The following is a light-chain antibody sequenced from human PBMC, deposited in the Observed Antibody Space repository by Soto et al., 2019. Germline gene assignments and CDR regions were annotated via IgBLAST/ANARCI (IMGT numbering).Light chain of an antibody. CDR2: AAS. V-gene: IGKV1-39*01. J-gene: IGKJ5*01. Sequence: DIQMTQSPSSLSASVGDRVTITCQASQDISNYLNWYQQKPGKAPKLLIFAASSLQSGVPSRFSGSRSGPDFTLTISSLQPEDFATYYCQQSYSTPITFGQGTRLEIK. CDR3: QQSYSTPIT. CDR1: QDISNY.